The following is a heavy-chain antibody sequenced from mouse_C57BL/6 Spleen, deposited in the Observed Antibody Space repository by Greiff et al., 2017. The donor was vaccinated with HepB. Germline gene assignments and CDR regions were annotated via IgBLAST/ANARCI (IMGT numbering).Heavy chain of an antibody. V-gene: IGHV1-55*01. CDR3: ARSAQARNYYAMDY. CDR1: GYTFTSYW. J-gene: IGHJ4*01. CDR2: IYPGSGST. Sequence: QVHVKQPGAELVKPGASVKMSCKASGYTFTSYWITWVKQRPGQGLEWIGDIYPGSGSTNYNEKFKSKATLTVDTSSSTAYMQLSSLTSEDSAVYYGARSAQARNYYAMDYWGQGTSVTVSS. D-gene: IGHD3-2*02.